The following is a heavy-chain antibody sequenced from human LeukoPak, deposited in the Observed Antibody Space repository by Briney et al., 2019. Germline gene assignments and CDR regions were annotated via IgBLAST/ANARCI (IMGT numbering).Heavy chain of an antibody. CDR2: ISYDGSNK. J-gene: IGHJ6*02. V-gene: IGHV3-30-3*01. CDR3: ARGSPTVTGYYYYGMDV. D-gene: IGHD4-17*01. Sequence: GGSLRLSCAASGFTFSSYAMHWVRQAPGKGLEWVAVISYDGSNKYYADSVKGRFTISRDNSKNTLYLQMNSLRAEDTAVYYCARGSPTVTGYYYYGMDVWGQGTTVTVSS. CDR1: GFTFSSYA.